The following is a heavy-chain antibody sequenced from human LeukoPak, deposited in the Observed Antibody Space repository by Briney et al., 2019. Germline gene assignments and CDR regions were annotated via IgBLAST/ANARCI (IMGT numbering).Heavy chain of an antibody. D-gene: IGHD4-23*01. Sequence: PSETLSLTCAVYGGSFSGYYWSWIRQPPGKGLEWIGEINHSGSTNYNPSLKSRVTISVDTSKNQFSLKLSSVTAADTAVYYCARGCTVVTPPCYFDYWGQGTLVTVSS. CDR3: ARGCTVVTPPCYFDY. CDR1: GGSFSGYY. V-gene: IGHV4-34*01. J-gene: IGHJ4*02. CDR2: INHSGST.